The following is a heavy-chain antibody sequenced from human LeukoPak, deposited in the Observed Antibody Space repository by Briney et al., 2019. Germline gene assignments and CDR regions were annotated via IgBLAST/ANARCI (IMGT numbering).Heavy chain of an antibody. CDR2: VSGDGQRT. CDR1: YNYA. Sequence: GGSLRLSCAAFYNYAMSWVRQAPGKGLEWLSAVSGDGQRTFYADSVKGWFTISRDNSMNTLSLQMNSLRAEDTALYYCAKEQDNRLLLSHFDYWGQGIQVTVPS. CDR3: AKEQDNRLLLSHFDY. D-gene: IGHD1-1*01. J-gene: IGHJ4*02. V-gene: IGHV3-23*01.